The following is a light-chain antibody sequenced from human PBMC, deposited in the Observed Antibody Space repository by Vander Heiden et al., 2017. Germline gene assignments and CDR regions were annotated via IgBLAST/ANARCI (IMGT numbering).Light chain of an antibody. CDR1: QSVSSS. CDR2: DAS. J-gene: IGKJ2*01. CDR3: KQSKKWPYT. Sequence: ETVMTQSPATLSVSPGDTATLSCRASQSVSSSIAWYQQKPGLSPRLLIYDASSRATGVPARFTGSGSGTEFTLTISSLQSEDFAVYYCKQSKKWPYTFGQGTRLEI. V-gene: IGKV3-15*01.